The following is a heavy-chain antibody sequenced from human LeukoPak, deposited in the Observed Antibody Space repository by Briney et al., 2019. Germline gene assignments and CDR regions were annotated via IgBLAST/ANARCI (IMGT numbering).Heavy chain of an antibody. Sequence: SETLSLTCTVSGGSISSYYWSWIRQPPGKGLEWIGYIYYSGSTSYNPSLKSRVTISVDTSKNQFSLKLSSVTAADTAVYYCARPAWLQWGFAFDIWGQGTMVTVSS. V-gene: IGHV4-59*08. CDR2: IYYSGST. D-gene: IGHD5-24*01. CDR3: ARPAWLQWGFAFDI. CDR1: GGSISSYY. J-gene: IGHJ3*02.